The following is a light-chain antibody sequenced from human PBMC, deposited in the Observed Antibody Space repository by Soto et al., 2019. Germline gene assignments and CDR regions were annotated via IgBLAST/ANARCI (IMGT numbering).Light chain of an antibody. CDR2: WES. CDR1: QSITYSSNNKNY. Sequence: DIVMTQSPDYLAVSLGERANINCKSSQSITYSSNNKNYLAWYQQKTGQPPKLLIYWESIRASGVPDRLSGSGSGTDLTLTISRLQAEDVAVYYCLQYYSFPWTCGQGTKVDIK. J-gene: IGKJ1*01. V-gene: IGKV4-1*01. CDR3: LQYYSFPWT.